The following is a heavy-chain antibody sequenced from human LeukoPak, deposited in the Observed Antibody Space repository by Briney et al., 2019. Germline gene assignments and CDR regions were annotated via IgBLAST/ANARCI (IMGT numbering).Heavy chain of an antibody. Sequence: ASVKVSCKASGYTFATYGISWVRQAPGQGLEWMGWISAYNGNTNYAQKFQGRVIMTTDTSTSTAYMELRSLRSDDTAVYYCARTVGSNYRWFDPWGQGTLVTVSS. CDR2: ISAYNGNT. CDR1: GYTFATYG. V-gene: IGHV1-18*01. CDR3: ARTVGSNYRWFDP. D-gene: IGHD1-26*01. J-gene: IGHJ5*02.